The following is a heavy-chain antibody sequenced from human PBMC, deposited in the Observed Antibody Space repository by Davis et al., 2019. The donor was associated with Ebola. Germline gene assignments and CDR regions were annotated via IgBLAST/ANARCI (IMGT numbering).Heavy chain of an antibody. CDR1: GYTFTSYY. CDR2: INPSGGST. D-gene: IGHD7-27*01. Sequence: ASVQVSCKASGYTFTSYYMHWVRQAPGQGLEWMGIINPSGGSTSYAQKFQGRVTMTRDTSTSTVYMELSSLRAEDTAVYYCAQIGGWGTPFGYWGQGTQVTVSS. V-gene: IGHV1-46*01. CDR3: AQIGGWGTPFGY. J-gene: IGHJ4*02.